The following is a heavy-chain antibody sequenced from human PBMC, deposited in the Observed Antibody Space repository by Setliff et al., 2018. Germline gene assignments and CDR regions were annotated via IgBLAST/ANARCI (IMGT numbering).Heavy chain of an antibody. CDR1: GDSISNYY. J-gene: IGHJ4*02. V-gene: IGHV4-4*07. CDR2: IYVTEST. D-gene: IGHD3-10*01. Sequence: PSEKRARNCTVSGDSISNYYWNWIRQPAGKGLEWIGRIYVTESTKYNPALKSRVTLSIDTSKNQFSLKLSSVTAADAALYYCAASRAYTGAVEEWFLPKTFDFWGQGSPVTVSS. CDR3: AASRAYTGAVEEWFLPKTFDF.